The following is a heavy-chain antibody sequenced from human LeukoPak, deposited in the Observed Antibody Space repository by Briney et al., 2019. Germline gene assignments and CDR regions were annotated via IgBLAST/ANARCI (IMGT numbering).Heavy chain of an antibody. J-gene: IGHJ1*01. CDR1: GFTFSSYA. V-gene: IGHV3-23*01. Sequence: GGSLRLSCAASGFTFSSYAMSWVRQAPGKGLEWVSAIIGSGGSTYYADSVRGRFTISRDNSKNTLYLQMNSLRAEDTGVYYCAKVEAVAGPGAEYFQHWGQGTLVTVSS. CDR3: AKVEAVAGPGAEYFQH. CDR2: IIGSGGST. D-gene: IGHD6-19*01.